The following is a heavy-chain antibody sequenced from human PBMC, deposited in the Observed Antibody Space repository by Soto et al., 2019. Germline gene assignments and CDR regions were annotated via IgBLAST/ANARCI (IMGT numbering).Heavy chain of an antibody. CDR3: AKVANYFGSGTYYDY. CDR1: GFTFTNAW. J-gene: IGHJ4*02. CDR2: IKSNTDGGTA. Sequence: GGSLRLSCAASGFTFTNAWVNWVRQVPGKGLEWVGRIKSNTDGGTADYAAPAKGRFTISRDDSINTLYLQMNSLRGEDTAVYYCAKVANYFGSGTYYDYWGQGTLVTVS. D-gene: IGHD3-10*01. V-gene: IGHV3-15*07.